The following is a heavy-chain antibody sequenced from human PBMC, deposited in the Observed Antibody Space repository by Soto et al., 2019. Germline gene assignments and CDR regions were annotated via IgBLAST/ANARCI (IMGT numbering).Heavy chain of an antibody. V-gene: IGHV4-39*01. J-gene: IGHJ6*02. CDR2: IYYSGST. D-gene: IGHD6-13*01. CDR3: AQLVRVAYYGMDV. Sequence: SETMSLTCTVSGGYISSSSYYWGWIRQPPGKGLEWIGSIYYSGSTYYNPSLKSRVTISVDTSKNQFSLKLSSVTAADTAVYYCAQLVRVAYYGMDVWGQGTTVTVSS. CDR1: GGYISSSSYY.